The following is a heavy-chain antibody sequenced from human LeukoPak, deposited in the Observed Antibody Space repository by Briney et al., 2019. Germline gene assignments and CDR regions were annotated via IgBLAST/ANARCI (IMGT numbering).Heavy chain of an antibody. D-gene: IGHD6-19*01. V-gene: IGHV4-39*07. CDR1: GGSISSSSYY. Sequence: SETLSLTCTVSGGSISSSSYYWGWIRQPPGKGLEWIGSIYYSGSTYYNPSLKSRVTISVDTSKNQFSLKLSSVTAADTAVYYCARASRSSGWYRVPGWFDPWGQGTLVTVSS. CDR3: ARASRSSGWYRVPGWFDP. J-gene: IGHJ5*02. CDR2: IYYSGST.